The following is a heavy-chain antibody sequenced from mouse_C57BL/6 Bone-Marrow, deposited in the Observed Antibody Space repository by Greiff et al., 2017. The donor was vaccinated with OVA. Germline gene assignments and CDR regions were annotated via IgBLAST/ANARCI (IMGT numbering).Heavy chain of an antibody. J-gene: IGHJ4*01. CDR2: ISYDGSN. CDR1: GYSITSGYY. CDR3: ARGPGTGYAMDY. V-gene: IGHV3-6*01. Sequence: DVQLQESGPGLVKPSQSLSLTCSVTGYSITSGYYWNWIRQFPGNKLEWMGYISYDGSNNYNPSLKNRISITRDTSKNQFFLKLNSVTTEDTATYYCARGPGTGYAMDYWGQGTSVTVSS. D-gene: IGHD4-1*01.